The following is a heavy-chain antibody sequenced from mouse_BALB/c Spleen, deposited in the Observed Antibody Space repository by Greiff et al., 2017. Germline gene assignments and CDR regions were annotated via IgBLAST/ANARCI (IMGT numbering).Heavy chain of an antibody. J-gene: IGHJ4*01. D-gene: IGHD2-1*01. CDR1: GFTFSDYY. CDR2: ISDGGSYT. CDR3: ARAGNYDYYAMDY. Sequence: EVQGVESGGGLVKPGGSLKLSCAASGFTFSDYYMYWVRQTPEKRLEWVATISDGGSYTYYPDSVKGRFTISRDNAKNNLYLQMSSLKSEDTAMYYCARAGNYDYYAMDYWGQGTSVTVSS. V-gene: IGHV5-4*02.